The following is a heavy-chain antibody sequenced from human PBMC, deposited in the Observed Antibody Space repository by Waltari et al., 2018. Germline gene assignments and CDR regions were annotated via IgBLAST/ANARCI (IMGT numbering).Heavy chain of an antibody. CDR1: GGSFSGYY. CDR2: INHSGST. J-gene: IGHJ6*02. D-gene: IGHD5-18*01. V-gene: IGHV4-34*01. CDR3: AREGATRYSYGYGYYYGMDV. Sequence: QVQLQQWGAGLLKPSETLSLTCAVSGGSFSGYYWSWIRQPPGKGLEWIGEINHSGSTNYNPSLKSRVTISVDTSKNQFSLKLSSVTAADTAVYYCAREGATRYSYGYGYYYGMDVWGQGTTVTVSS.